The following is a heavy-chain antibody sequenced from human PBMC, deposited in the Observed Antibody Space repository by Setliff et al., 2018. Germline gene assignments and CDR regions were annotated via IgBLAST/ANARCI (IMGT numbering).Heavy chain of an antibody. CDR3: ARAGSGVIGDFFYMGV. V-gene: IGHV4-61*05. CDR2: IYHNGNT. J-gene: IGHJ6*03. CDR1: GGSISSMSYY. Sequence: PSETLSLTCTVSGGSISSMSYYWGWIRQPPGKGLEWIGYIYHNGNTNFNPSLKSRVNMSVDTSGNLFSLKLSSVTAANTAVYYCARAGSGVIGDFFYMGVWGKGTTVTVSS. D-gene: IGHD3-3*01.